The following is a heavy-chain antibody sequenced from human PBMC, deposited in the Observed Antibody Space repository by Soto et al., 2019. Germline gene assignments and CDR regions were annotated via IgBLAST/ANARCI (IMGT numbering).Heavy chain of an antibody. CDR2: INPSGGST. V-gene: IGHV1-46*01. J-gene: IGHJ4*02. D-gene: IGHD3-10*01. CDR3: ARVGSRWGYGSGSYYKIFDY. CDR1: GYTFTSYY. Sequence: GASVKVSCKASGYTFTSYYMHWVRQAPGQGLEWMGIINPSGGSTSYAQKFQGRVTMTRDTSTSTVYMELSSLRSEDTAVYYCARVGSRWGYGSGSYYKIFDYWGQGTLVTVSS.